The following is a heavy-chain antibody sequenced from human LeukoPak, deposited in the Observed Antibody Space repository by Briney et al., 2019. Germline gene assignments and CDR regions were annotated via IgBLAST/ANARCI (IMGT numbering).Heavy chain of an antibody. CDR2: IYHSGFT. CDR3: ARRGDGYNPDY. D-gene: IGHD5-24*01. CDR1: GYSISSGYY. J-gene: IGHJ4*02. V-gene: IGHV4-38-2*01. Sequence: PSETLSLTCAVSGYSISSGYYWGWSRQPPGKGLEWIGTIYHSGFTYYNPSLKSRVTISVDTSKNQFSLNLSSVTAADTAVYYCARRGDGYNPDYWGQGTLVTVSS.